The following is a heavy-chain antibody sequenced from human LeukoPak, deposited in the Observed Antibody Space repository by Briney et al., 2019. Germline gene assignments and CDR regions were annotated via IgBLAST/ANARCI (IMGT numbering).Heavy chain of an antibody. V-gene: IGHV3-9*01. Sequence: PGGSLRLSCAASGFTFDDYAMHWVRQAPGKGLEWVSGISWNSGSIGYADSVKGRFTISRDNAKNSLYLQMNSLRAEDTAVYYCARHGYSYGPPTGYFDYWGQGTLVTVSS. CDR1: GFTFDDYA. CDR3: ARHGYSYGPPTGYFDY. CDR2: ISWNSGSI. D-gene: IGHD5-18*01. J-gene: IGHJ4*02.